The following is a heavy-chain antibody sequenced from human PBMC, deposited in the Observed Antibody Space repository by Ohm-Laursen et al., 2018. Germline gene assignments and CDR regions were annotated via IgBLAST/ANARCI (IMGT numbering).Heavy chain of an antibody. D-gene: IGHD2-15*01. CDR2: IRWHSGSI. CDR1: GFNFDDHA. Sequence: RSLRLSCAASGFNFDDHALHWVRQAPGKGLEWVSGIRWHSGSIGYADSVKGRFTISRDNARNSLYLQMNSLRAEDTALYYCTKAYGVRVEAAIASFDFWGQGTLVTVSS. V-gene: IGHV3-9*01. CDR3: TKAYGVRVEAAIASFDF. J-gene: IGHJ4*02.